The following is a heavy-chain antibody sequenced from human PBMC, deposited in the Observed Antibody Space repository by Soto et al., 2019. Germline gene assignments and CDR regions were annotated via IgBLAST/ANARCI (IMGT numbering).Heavy chain of an antibody. CDR1: GLSFSDHS. CDR2: ITSSGDSI. V-gene: IGHV3-48*02. CDR3: ARLPKGSRVTS. Sequence: EVQLLESGGGLIHPGGSRRLSGVASGLSFSDHSRTWVRQAPGKGLEWVSYITSSGDSIYYADSVKGRFTVSRDNAKNSLFLQMNSLRDEDTAVYYCARLPKGSRVTSWGQGTLVTVSS. D-gene: IGHD4-17*01. J-gene: IGHJ4*02.